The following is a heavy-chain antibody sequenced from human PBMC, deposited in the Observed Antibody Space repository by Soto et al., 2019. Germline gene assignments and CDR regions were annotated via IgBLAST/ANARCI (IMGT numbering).Heavy chain of an antibody. J-gene: IGHJ6*02. CDR3: ARGFRNGFNV. CDR1: GFSFDAYA. V-gene: IGHV3-21*01. Sequence: GGSLRLSCAASGFSFDAYAMHWVRQAPGKGLEWVSYISGPSIYIYYADSVKGRFTISRDNAKSAVYLQMNSLRAEDTAVYYCARGFRNGFNVWGQGTTVTVS. CDR2: ISGPSIYI. D-gene: IGHD2-8*01.